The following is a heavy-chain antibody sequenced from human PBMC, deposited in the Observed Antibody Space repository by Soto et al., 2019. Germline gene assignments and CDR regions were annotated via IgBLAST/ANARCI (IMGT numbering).Heavy chain of an antibody. J-gene: IGHJ3*02. D-gene: IGHD6-19*01. Sequence: SETLSLTWNVSGGAIPGYYWNWIRQPPGKGLEWIGYVYFSGSTKYNPSLKSRVTILVDMSKNQFSLRLTSVTSADTAVYYCSRERGAVASTADAFDIWGQGTMVTVSS. V-gene: IGHV4-59*01. CDR2: VYFSGST. CDR1: GGAIPGYY. CDR3: SRERGAVASTADAFDI.